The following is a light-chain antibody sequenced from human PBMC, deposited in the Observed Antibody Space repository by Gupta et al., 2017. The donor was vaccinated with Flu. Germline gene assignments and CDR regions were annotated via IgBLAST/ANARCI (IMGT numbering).Light chain of an antibody. J-gene: IGKJ2*01. V-gene: IGKV3-20*01. CDR3: HQYGTSPYT. CDR1: QSVSSNS. CDR2: GVS. Sequence: ATLSLSPGERATLSCRASQSVSSNSLAWYQHKPGQAPRLFIYGVSTRTAGVPDRFSGSGSATDFTLTISRLDPGDSAVYYCHQYGTSPYTIGQGTKLDIK.